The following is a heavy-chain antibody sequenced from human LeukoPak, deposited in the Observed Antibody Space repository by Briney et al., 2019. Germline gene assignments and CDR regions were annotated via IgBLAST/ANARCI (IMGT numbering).Heavy chain of an antibody. CDR3: ARDKLRFLEWSPRDPRNNWFDP. CDR1: GYTFTSYG. J-gene: IGHJ5*02. D-gene: IGHD3-3*01. Sequence: ASVKVSCKASGYTFTSYGISWVRQAPGQGLEWMGWISAYNGNTNYAQKLQGRVTMTTDTSTSTAYMELRSLRSDDTAVYYCARDKLRFLEWSPRDPRNNWFDPWGQGTLVTVSS. CDR2: ISAYNGNT. V-gene: IGHV1-18*01.